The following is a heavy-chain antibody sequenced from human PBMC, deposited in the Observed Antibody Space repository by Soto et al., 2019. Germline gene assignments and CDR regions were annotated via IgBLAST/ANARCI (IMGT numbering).Heavy chain of an antibody. CDR2: XYXXXXX. CDR1: GGSISQINC. J-gene: IGHJ6*02. V-gene: IGHV4-4*02. D-gene: IGHD3-16*01. Sequence: SETLSLTCGVSGGSISQINCWSWVRQSPQKGLEXXGXXYXXXXXNXXPSLKSRIIMSMDMSENQFSLKLTSVTAADTAVYYCARGWDYYGMDVWGQGTTVTVSS. CDR3: ARGWDYYGMDV.